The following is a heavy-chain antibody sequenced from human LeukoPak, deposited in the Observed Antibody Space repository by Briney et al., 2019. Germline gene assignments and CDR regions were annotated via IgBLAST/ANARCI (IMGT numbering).Heavy chain of an antibody. J-gene: IGHJ4*02. Sequence: GGSLRLSCAASAFTFSSYEMNWVRQAPGKGLEWVSYISSSGRTIYYADSVKGRFTISRDNAKNSLYLQMNSLRAEDTAVYYCARDVEGIAVHWGQGTLVTVSS. CDR1: AFTFSSYE. CDR3: ARDVEGIAVH. CDR2: ISSSGRTI. D-gene: IGHD6-19*01. V-gene: IGHV3-48*03.